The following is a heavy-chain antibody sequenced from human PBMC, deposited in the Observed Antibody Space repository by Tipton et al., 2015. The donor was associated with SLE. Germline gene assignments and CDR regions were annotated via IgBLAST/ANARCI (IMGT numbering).Heavy chain of an antibody. Sequence: KPSETLSLSCDVYGGSFSDYYWMWIRQLPGKGLEWIGEINHSGSTICNPSLVSRVTISVDTSKNQFSLKVSSVTAADTAMYYCARGVGADYWGQGTLVTVSS. J-gene: IGHJ4*02. V-gene: IGHV4-34*01. D-gene: IGHD1-26*01. CDR2: INHSGST. CDR1: GGSFSDYY. CDR3: ARGVGADY.